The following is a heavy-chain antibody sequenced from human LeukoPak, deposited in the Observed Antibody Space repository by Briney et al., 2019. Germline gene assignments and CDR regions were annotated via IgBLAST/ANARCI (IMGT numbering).Heavy chain of an antibody. CDR1: GFTFSSYG. D-gene: IGHD1-26*01. V-gene: IGHV3-23*01. CDR3: AKSSGTYSLWYFDL. Sequence: GGSLRLSCAASGFTFSSYGMSWVRQAPGKGLEWVSAISTSGYGTYYADSVKGRFTISRGNSKNTLYLQMNSLRAEDTAVYYCAKSSGTYSLWYFDLWGRGTLVTVSS. CDR2: ISTSGYGT. J-gene: IGHJ2*01.